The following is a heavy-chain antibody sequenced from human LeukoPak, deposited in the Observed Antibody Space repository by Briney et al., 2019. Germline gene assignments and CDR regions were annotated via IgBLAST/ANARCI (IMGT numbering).Heavy chain of an antibody. CDR3: ARGSGSYYCFDY. CDR2: INPNSGGTT. CDR1: GYTFTGYY. V-gene: IGHV1-46*01. J-gene: IGHJ4*02. D-gene: IGHD1-26*01. Sequence: ASVKVSCKASGYTFTGYYMHWVRQAPGQGLEWMGRINPNSGGTTSYTQRFQGRVTMTRDTSTSTVYMELSSLRSEDTAIYYCARGSGSYYCFDYWGQGTLVTVSS.